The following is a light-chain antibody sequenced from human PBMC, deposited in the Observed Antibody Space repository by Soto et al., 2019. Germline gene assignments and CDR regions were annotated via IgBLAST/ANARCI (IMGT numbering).Light chain of an antibody. J-gene: IGKJ3*01. V-gene: IGKV1-27*01. Sequence: DIQMTQSPSSLSASVGDRVTITCRASQGVKYYLAWYQQKPGKPPKVLIYGTSTLQSGVPSRFSGSGSGTDFTLTISSLQPVDVANYYCKKYHSAPFTFGHGTKVEIK. CDR3: KKYHSAPFT. CDR1: QGVKYY. CDR2: GTS.